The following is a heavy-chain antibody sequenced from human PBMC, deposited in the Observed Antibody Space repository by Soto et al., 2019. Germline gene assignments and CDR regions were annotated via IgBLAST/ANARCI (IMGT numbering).Heavy chain of an antibody. Sequence: QVQLVQSGAEVKKPGSSVKVSCKASGGTFSSYTISWVRQAPGQGLEWMGRIIPILGIANYAQKFQGRVTXTXXKATSTAYMELRSLRSEDTAVYYCARGDGYNPFDYWGQGPLVTVSS. D-gene: IGHD5-12*01. V-gene: IGHV1-69*02. CDR1: GGTFSSYT. J-gene: IGHJ4*02. CDR2: IIPILGIA. CDR3: ARGDGYNPFDY.